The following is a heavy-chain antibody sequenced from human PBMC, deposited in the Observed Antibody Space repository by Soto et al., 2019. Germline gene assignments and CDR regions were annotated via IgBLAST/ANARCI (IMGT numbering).Heavy chain of an antibody. J-gene: IGHJ6*03. V-gene: IGHV1-2*04. CDR3: ARVSPQILYVFWGRYYYYYMDV. CDR1: GYTFTGYY. Sequence: ASVKVSCKASGYTFTGYYMHWVRQAPGQGLEWMGWINPNSGGTNYAQKFQGWVTMTRDTSISTAYMELSRLRSDDTAVYYCARVSPQILYVFWGRYYYYYMDVWGKGTTVTVSS. CDR2: INPNSGGT. D-gene: IGHD3-3*01.